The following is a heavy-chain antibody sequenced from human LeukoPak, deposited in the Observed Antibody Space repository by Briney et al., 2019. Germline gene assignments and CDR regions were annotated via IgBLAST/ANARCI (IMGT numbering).Heavy chain of an antibody. D-gene: IGHD1-26*01. V-gene: IGHV3-30-3*01. J-gene: IGHJ4*02. CDR1: GFTFSSYA. Sequence: GGFLRLSCAASGFTFSSYAIHWVRQAPGKGLEWVAVVSYDGSNKYYADSVKGRFTISRDNSKNTLYLQMNSLRAEDAAVYYCATIGDRRSGELYRIDYWGQGTLVTVSS. CDR3: ATIGDRRSGELYRIDY. CDR2: VSYDGSNK.